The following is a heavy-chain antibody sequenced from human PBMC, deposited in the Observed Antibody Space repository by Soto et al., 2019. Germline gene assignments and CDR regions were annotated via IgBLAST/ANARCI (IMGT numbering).Heavy chain of an antibody. V-gene: IGHV1-8*01. CDR2: MNPDSGNT. CDR3: ASYYYYYYGMDV. J-gene: IGHJ6*02. CDR1: GYTFTSYD. Sequence: ASVKVSCKASGYTFTSYDINWVRQATGQGLEWMGWMNPDSGNTGYAQKFQGRVTMTRNTSISTAYMELSSLRSEDTAVYYCASYYYYYYGMDVWGQGTTVTVSS.